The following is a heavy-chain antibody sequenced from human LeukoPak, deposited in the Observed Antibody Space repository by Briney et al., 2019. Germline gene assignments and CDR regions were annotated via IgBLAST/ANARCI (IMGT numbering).Heavy chain of an antibody. J-gene: IGHJ4*02. V-gene: IGHV4-31*03. CDR1: GGSISSGGYY. D-gene: IGHD4-23*01. Sequence: PSETLSLTCTVSGGSISSGGYYWSWIRQHPGKGLEWIGYIHNSGNTYYNPSLKSRVTISVDTSKNQFSLKLTSVTAADTAVYYCARGDDYGGNPLFAYWGQGTLVTVSS. CDR3: ARGDDYGGNPLFAY. CDR2: IHNSGNT.